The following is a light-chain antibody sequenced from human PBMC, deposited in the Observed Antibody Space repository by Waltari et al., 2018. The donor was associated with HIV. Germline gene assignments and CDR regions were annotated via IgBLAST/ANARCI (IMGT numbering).Light chain of an antibody. CDR2: DVY. J-gene: IGLJ1*01. CDR1: SNSLGANDS. V-gene: IGLV2-14*01. Sequence: QSALTQPAPVSGSPGQTITISSTGTSNSLGANDSDLWSQQSPGKVPKLLIYDVYNRPSRISNRFSGSKSGNTAFLTISGLRAEDEADYYCASFTSGRLNVFGSGTKVTVL. CDR3: ASFTSGRLNV.